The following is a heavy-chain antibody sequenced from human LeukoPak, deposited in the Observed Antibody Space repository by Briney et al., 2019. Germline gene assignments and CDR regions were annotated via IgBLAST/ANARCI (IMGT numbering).Heavy chain of an antibody. CDR3: AGLVGRYSSGLYYYYFDY. D-gene: IGHD3-22*01. Sequence: SETLSLTCTVSGDSINSLDLWSWVRQPPGKGLEWMGEMYLSGTTHSNPSVKSRVTISIDKSKNQFFLNLSSVTAADTAVYYCAGLVGRYSSGLYYYYFDYWGQGTLVTVSS. V-gene: IGHV4-4*02. CDR2: MYLSGTT. CDR1: GDSINSLDL. J-gene: IGHJ4*02.